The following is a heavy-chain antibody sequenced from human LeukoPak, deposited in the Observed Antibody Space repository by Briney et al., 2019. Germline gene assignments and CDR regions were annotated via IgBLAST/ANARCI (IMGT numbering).Heavy chain of an antibody. V-gene: IGHV1-69*13. J-gene: IGHJ4*02. D-gene: IGHD3-10*01. CDR1: GGTFSSYA. CDR3: ANSQERSYYGVY. Sequence: GASVKVSCKASGGTFSSYAISWVRQAPGQGPEWMGGIIPIFGTANYAQKFQGRVTITADESTSTAYMELSSLRSEDTAVYYCANSQERSYYGVYWGQGTLVTVSS. CDR2: IIPIFGTA.